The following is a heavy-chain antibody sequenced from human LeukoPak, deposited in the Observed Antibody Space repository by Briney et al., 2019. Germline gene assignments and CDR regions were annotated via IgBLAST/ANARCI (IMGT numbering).Heavy chain of an antibody. D-gene: IGHD3-10*01. CDR1: GFTFSNAW. CDR3: TRAKRVPFDY. V-gene: IGHV3-21*01. J-gene: IGHJ4*01. CDR2: ISSSSSYI. Sequence: GGSLRLSCAASGFTFSNAWMTWVRQAPGKGLEWVSSISSSSSYIYYADSVKGRFTISRDNSKNTLYLQMNTLRPEHTAVYYFTRAKRVPFDYWGEGTRVTVPS.